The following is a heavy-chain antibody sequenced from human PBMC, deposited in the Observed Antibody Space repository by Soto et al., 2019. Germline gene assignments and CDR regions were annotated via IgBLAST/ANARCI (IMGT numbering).Heavy chain of an antibody. Sequence: PSETLSLTCAVYGGSSSGYYWSWIRQPPGKGLEWIGEINHSGSTNYNPSLKSRVTISVDTSKNQFSLKLSSVTAADTAVYYCAQLRAYYDSSGYYYRDYWGQGTLVTVSS. D-gene: IGHD3-22*01. V-gene: IGHV4-34*01. CDR3: AQLRAYYDSSGYYYRDY. J-gene: IGHJ4*02. CDR1: GGSSSGYY. CDR2: INHSGST.